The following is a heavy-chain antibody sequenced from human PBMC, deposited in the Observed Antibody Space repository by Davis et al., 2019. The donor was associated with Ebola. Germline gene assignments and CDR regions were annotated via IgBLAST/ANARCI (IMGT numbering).Heavy chain of an antibody. CDR1: GFTFSSYS. Sequence: PGGSLRLSCAASGFTFSSYSMNWVRQAPGKGLEWVSSISSSSSYIYYADSVKGRFTISRDNAKNSLYLQMNSLRAEDTAVYYCARDTESSDLWTAYSNWGQGTLVTVSS. CDR3: ARDTESSDLWTAYSN. CDR2: ISSSSSYI. D-gene: IGHD3/OR15-3a*01. J-gene: IGHJ4*02. V-gene: IGHV3-21*01.